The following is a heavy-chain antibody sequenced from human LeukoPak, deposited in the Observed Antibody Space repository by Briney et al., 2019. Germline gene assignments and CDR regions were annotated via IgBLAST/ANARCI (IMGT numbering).Heavy chain of an antibody. V-gene: IGHV4-59*08. Sequence: SETLSLTCTVSGGSMSSYYWSWIRQPPGKGLEWIGYIYYNWSTNYNPSLKSRVTMSVDTSKNQFSLKLTSVTAADTAVYYCARHAIDGSGYYFDYFDYWGQGTLVTVSS. J-gene: IGHJ4*02. CDR3: ARHAIDGSGYYFDYFDY. CDR2: IYYNWST. D-gene: IGHD3-22*01. CDR1: GGSMSSYY.